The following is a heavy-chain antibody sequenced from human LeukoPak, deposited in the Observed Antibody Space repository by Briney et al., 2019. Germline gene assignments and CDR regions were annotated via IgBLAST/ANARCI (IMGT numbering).Heavy chain of an antibody. V-gene: IGHV4-59*08. Sequence: PSETLSLTCTVSGGSISSYYWSWIRQPPGKGLEWIGYIYYSGSTNYNPSLKSRVTISVDTSKNQFSLKLSSVTAADTAVYYCARTGYFSSWRFDPWGQGTLVTVSS. CDR2: IYYSGST. D-gene: IGHD6-13*01. CDR3: ARTGYFSSWRFDP. CDR1: GGSISSYY. J-gene: IGHJ5*02.